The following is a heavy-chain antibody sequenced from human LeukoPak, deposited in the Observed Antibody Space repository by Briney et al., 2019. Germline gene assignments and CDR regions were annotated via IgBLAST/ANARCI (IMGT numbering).Heavy chain of an antibody. J-gene: IGHJ5*02. V-gene: IGHV1-18*01. Sequence: ASVKVSCKASGYTFTGYGISWVRQAPGQGLEWMGWISAYNGNTNYAQKLQGRVTMTTDTSTSTAYMELRSLRSDDTAVYYCARDPSPIYCSGGSCFGWFDPWGQGTLVTVSS. CDR2: ISAYNGNT. CDR1: GYTFTGYG. CDR3: ARDPSPIYCSGGSCFGWFDP. D-gene: IGHD2-15*01.